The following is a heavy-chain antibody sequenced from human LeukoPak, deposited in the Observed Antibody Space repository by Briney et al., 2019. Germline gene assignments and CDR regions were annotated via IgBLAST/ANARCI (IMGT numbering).Heavy chain of an antibody. J-gene: IGHJ6*02. CDR1: GFTFSSYG. CDR3: AKVARYSYGPNYSYGMDV. Sequence: GGSLRLSCAASGFTFSSYGMHWVRQAPGKGLEWVAVISYDGSNKYYADSVKGRFTISRDNSKNTLYLQMNSLRAEDTAVYYCAKVARYSYGPNYSYGMDVWGQGTTVTVSS. V-gene: IGHV3-30*18. CDR2: ISYDGSNK. D-gene: IGHD5-18*01.